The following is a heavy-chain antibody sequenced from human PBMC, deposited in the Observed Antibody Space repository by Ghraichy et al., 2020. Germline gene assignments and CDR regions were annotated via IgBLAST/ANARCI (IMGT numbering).Heavy chain of an antibody. J-gene: IGHJ4*02. Sequence: SETLSLTCTVSGGSISSGDYYWSWIRQPPGKGLEWIGYIYYSGSTYYNPSLKSRVTISVDTSKNQFSLKLSSVTAADTAVYYCARVGDYYGSGSYYLFDYWGQGTLVTVSS. D-gene: IGHD3-10*01. V-gene: IGHV4-30-4*01. CDR3: ARVGDYYGSGSYYLFDY. CDR2: IYYSGST. CDR1: GGSISSGDYY.